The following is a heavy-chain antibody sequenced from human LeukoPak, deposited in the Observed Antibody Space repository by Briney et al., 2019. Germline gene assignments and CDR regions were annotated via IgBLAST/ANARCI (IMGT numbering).Heavy chain of an antibody. Sequence: SETLSRTCTVSGGSISSYYWSWIRQPAGKGLDWIGRIYTSGSTNYNPSLKSRVTISVDKSKNQFSLKLSSVTAADTAVYYCARRSSSWYGLDYWGQGTLVTVSS. CDR3: ARRSSSWYGLDY. V-gene: IGHV4-4*07. J-gene: IGHJ4*02. D-gene: IGHD6-13*01. CDR1: GGSISSYY. CDR2: IYTSGST.